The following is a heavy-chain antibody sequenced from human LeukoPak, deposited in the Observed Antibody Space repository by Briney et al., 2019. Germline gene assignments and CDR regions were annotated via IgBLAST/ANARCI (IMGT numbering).Heavy chain of an antibody. V-gene: IGHV1-46*01. CDR3: ATELLPHNWFDP. CDR2: INPSGGST. CDR1: GYTFTSYY. Sequence: ASVKVSCKASGYTFTSYYMHWVRQAPGQGLEWMGIINPSGGSTSYAQKFQGRVTMTRDMSTSTVYMELSSLRSEDTAVYYCATELLPHNWFDPWGQGTLVTVS. D-gene: IGHD1-26*01. J-gene: IGHJ5*02.